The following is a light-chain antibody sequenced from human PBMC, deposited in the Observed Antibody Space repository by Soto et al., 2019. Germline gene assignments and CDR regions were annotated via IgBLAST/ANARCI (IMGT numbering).Light chain of an antibody. CDR1: QSLLDSDDGNTY. CDR2: TVS. J-gene: IGKJ1*01. V-gene: IGKV2-40*01. Sequence: DIVMTQTPLSLTVTPGEPASISCRSSQSLLDSDDGNTYLDWYLQKPGQSPQLLIYTVSYRASGVPDRFSGSGSGTDFTLKISRVEAEDFAVYYCQQYNDWPTFGQGTKVDIK. CDR3: QQYNDWPT.